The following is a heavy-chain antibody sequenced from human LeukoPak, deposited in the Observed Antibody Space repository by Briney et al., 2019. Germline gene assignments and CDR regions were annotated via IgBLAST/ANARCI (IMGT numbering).Heavy chain of an antibody. CDR2: IYHSGST. CDR1: GGSISSYY. J-gene: IGHJ5*02. CDR3: ASMRWSGYPGHNWFDP. Sequence: SETLSLTCTVSGGSISSYYWSWIRQPPGKGLEWIGYIYHSGSTYYNPSLKSRVTISVDRSKNQFSLKLSSVTAADTAVYYCASMRWSGYPGHNWFDPWGQGTLVTVSS. D-gene: IGHD3-3*01. V-gene: IGHV4-59*12.